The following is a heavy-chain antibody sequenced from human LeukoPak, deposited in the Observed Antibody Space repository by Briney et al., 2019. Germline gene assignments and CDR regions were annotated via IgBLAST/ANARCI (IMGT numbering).Heavy chain of an antibody. V-gene: IGHV1-3*01. CDR2: INAGHGNT. CDR1: GYTFTSYA. Sequence: ASVKVSCKASGYTFTSYAMHWVRQAPGQRLEWMGWINAGHGNTKYSQEFQGRVTITRDTSASTAYMELRSLRSDDTAVYYCARDVGSGTDYYYYYMDVWGKGTTVTVSS. D-gene: IGHD3-10*01. J-gene: IGHJ6*03. CDR3: ARDVGSGTDYYYYYMDV.